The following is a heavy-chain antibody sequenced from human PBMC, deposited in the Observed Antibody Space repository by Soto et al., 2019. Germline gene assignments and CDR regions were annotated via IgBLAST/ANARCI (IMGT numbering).Heavy chain of an antibody. D-gene: IGHD1-26*01. V-gene: IGHV3-11*01. J-gene: IGHJ4*02. CDR1: GFTFSDSY. Sequence: QVQLVESGGGLVKPRVSLRLSCAASGFTFSDSYMSWIRQAPGKGLEWVSYISSSLSTRYYADSVKGRFTISRDNAKNSVYLQMNSLRAEDTAVYYCAKARGSYLENYFEHWGQGTLVTVSS. CDR3: AKARGSYLENYFEH. CDR2: ISSSLSTR.